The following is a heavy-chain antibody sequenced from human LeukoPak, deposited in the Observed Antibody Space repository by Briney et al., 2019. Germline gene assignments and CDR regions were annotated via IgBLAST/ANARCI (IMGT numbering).Heavy chain of an antibody. J-gene: IGHJ4*02. D-gene: IGHD1-26*01. CDR3: AKDFSRGSYYFPFDY. CDR2: ISGSGGST. CDR1: GFTFSSYA. V-gene: IGHV3-23*01. Sequence: GGSLRLSCAASGFTFSSYAMSWVRQAPGKGLEWVSAISGSGGSTYYADSVKGRFTISRDNSKNTLYLQMNSLRAEDTAVYYCAKDFSRGSYYFPFDYWGQGTLVTVSS.